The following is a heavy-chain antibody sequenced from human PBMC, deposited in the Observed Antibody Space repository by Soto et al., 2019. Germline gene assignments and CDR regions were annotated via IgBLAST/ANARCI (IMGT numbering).Heavy chain of an antibody. D-gene: IGHD4-17*01. Sequence: SEALSLTCTVSGGSISSYYWSWIRQPPGKGLEWIGYIYYSGSTNYNPSLKSRVTISVDTSKNQFSLKLSSVTAADTAVYYCERSRTTVTPPGFQHWGQGTLVPVSS. CDR2: IYYSGST. CDR1: GGSISSYY. CDR3: ERSRTTVTPPGFQH. V-gene: IGHV4-59*01. J-gene: IGHJ1*01.